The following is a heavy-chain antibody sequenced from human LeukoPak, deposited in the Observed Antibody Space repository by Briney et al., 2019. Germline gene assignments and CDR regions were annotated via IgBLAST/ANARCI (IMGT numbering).Heavy chain of an antibody. Sequence: ASVKVSCKASGYTFTSYDINWVRRATGQGLEWMGWMNPNSGNTGYAQKFQGRVTMTRNTSISTAYMELSSLRSEDTAVYYCARGLYYYDSSGYRDWGQGTLVTVSS. CDR1: GYTFTSYD. J-gene: IGHJ4*02. CDR3: ARGLYYYDSSGYRD. CDR2: MNPNSGNT. V-gene: IGHV1-8*01. D-gene: IGHD3-22*01.